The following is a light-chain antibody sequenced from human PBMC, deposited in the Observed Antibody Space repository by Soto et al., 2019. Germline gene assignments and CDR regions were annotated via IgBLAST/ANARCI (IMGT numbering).Light chain of an antibody. Sequence: DIQLTQSPSFLSASVGDRVTITCRASQGIKNYLAWYQQKPGKAPNLLIYAASSLPSGVPSRFSGSGAGTDFTLTISSLQSEDVATDYCQQLNSFPITFGQGTRLEIK. V-gene: IGKV1-9*01. J-gene: IGKJ5*01. CDR1: QGIKNY. CDR2: AAS. CDR3: QQLNSFPIT.